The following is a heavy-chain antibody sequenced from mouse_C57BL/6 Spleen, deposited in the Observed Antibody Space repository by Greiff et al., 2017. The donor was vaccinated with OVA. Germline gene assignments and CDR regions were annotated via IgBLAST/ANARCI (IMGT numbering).Heavy chain of an antibody. CDR2: INPSNGGT. CDR1: GYTFTSYW. V-gene: IGHV1-53*01. Sequence: VQLQQSGTALVKPGASVKLSCKASGYTFTSYWMHWVKQRPGQGLEWIGNINPSNGGTNYNEKFKSKATLTVDKSSSTAYMQLSSLTSEDSAVYYCARWGYLYYFDYWGQGTTLTVSS. J-gene: IGHJ2*01. CDR3: ARWGYLYYFDY.